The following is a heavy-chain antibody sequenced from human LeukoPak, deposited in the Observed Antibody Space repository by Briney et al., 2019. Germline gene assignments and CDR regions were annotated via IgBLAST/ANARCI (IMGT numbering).Heavy chain of an antibody. CDR2: MYYSGST. V-gene: IGHV4-30-4*01. J-gene: IGHJ5*02. Sequence: SETLSLTCTVSGGSISSGDYFWSWIRQPPGKGLEWIAYMYYSGSTYYNPSLKSRVTMSADTSKNQLSLKLSSVTAADTAVYYCARPYYYDSRIDPWGQGILVTVSS. CDR3: ARPYYYDSRIDP. D-gene: IGHD3-22*01. CDR1: GGSISSGDYF.